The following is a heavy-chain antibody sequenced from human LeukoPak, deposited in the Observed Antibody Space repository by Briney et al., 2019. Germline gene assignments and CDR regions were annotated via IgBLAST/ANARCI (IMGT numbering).Heavy chain of an antibody. CDR2: IYYSGST. CDR3: ARSLSGTSSDY. V-gene: IGHV4-59*01. D-gene: IGHD2-2*01. Sequence: SETLSLTCTVSGGSISSFYWSWIRQPPGKGLEWIGYIYYSGSTNYNPSLKSRVTISEDTSKNQFSLKLSSVTAADTAVYYCARSLSGTSSDYWGQGTLVTVSS. J-gene: IGHJ4*02. CDR1: GGSISSFY.